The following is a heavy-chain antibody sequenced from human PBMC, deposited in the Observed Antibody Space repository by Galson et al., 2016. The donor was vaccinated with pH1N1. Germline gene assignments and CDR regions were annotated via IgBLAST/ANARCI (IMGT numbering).Heavy chain of an antibody. J-gene: IGHJ3*01. CDR1: GFTFSSYA. D-gene: IGHD3-10*01. CDR2: ISGSGGYT. Sequence: SLRLSCAASGFTFSSYAMSWVRQAPGKGLEWVSAISGSGGYTYFADSVQGRYTISRDSSKNTLYLQMNTLRAEDTAVYYCARDNLRGSESPDASDVWGQGTMVTVSS. V-gene: IGHV3-23*01. CDR3: ARDNLRGSESPDASDV.